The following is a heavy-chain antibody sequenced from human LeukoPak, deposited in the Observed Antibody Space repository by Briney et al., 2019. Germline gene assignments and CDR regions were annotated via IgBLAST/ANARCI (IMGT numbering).Heavy chain of an antibody. Sequence: GGSLRLSCAASGFTFSNYWMHWVRQAPGKGRVWVSRIQSDGRSTSYADSVKGRFTISRDNAKNTLYLQLNSLRAEDTAVYYCARANSGIYRGYFEYWGQGALVTASS. CDR2: IQSDGRST. D-gene: IGHD1-26*01. J-gene: IGHJ4*02. CDR1: GFTFSNYW. CDR3: ARANSGIYRGYFEY. V-gene: IGHV3-74*01.